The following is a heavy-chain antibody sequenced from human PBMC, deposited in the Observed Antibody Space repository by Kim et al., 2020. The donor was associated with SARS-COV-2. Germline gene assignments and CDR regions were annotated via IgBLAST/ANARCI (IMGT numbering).Heavy chain of an antibody. V-gene: IGHV3-7*03. Sequence: AGSLRLSCGVSGFTFSSYWMSWVRQAPGKGLEWVANIKQDGSEKNYVDSVKGRFTISRDNVRKSMYLQMNSLRGDDTAIYYCAREVDAFDIWGQGTKVTVSS. J-gene: IGHJ3*02. CDR2: IKQDGSEK. CDR1: GFTFSSYW. CDR3: AREVDAFDI.